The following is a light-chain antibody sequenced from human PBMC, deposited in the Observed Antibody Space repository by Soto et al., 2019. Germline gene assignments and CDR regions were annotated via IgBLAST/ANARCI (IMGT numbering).Light chain of an antibody. CDR2: SAS. J-gene: IGKJ1*01. Sequence: DIQLTQSPSTLSGSVGDRVTISCRASQTISSWLAWYQERAGKAPKLLIYSASTLNSGIPSRFSGSGSGTEFTLTISSLQPDDFATYYCQHYNSYSEAFGQGTKVDIK. V-gene: IGKV1-5*03. CDR3: QHYNSYSEA. CDR1: QTISSW.